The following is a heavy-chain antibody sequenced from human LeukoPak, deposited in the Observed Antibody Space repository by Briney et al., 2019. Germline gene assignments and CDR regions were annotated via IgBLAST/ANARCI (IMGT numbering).Heavy chain of an antibody. D-gene: IGHD4-23*01. Sequence: GGSPRLSCAASGFTFSSYAMSWVRQAPGKGLEWVSAISGSGGSTYYADSVKGRFTISRDNSKNTLYLQMNSLRAEDTAVYYCAKSHDYGGNSELDYWGQGTLVTVSS. CDR3: AKSHDYGGNSELDY. CDR1: GFTFSSYA. J-gene: IGHJ4*02. V-gene: IGHV3-23*01. CDR2: ISGSGGST.